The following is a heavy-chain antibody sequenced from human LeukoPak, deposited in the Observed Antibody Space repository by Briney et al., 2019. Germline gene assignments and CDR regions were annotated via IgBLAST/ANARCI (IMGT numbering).Heavy chain of an antibody. V-gene: IGHV4-59*12. J-gene: IGHJ4*02. D-gene: IGHD6-13*01. Sequence: SETLSLTCTVSGGSISSYYWSWIRQPPGKGLEWIGYIYYSGSTNYNPSLKSRVTISVDTSKNQFSLKLSSVTAADTAVYYCARSYRSSSWYDPDYWGQGTLVTVSS. CDR3: ARSYRSSSWYDPDY. CDR2: IYYSGST. CDR1: GGSISSYY.